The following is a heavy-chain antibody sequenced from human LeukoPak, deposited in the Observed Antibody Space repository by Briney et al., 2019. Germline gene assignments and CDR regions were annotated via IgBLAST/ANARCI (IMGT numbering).Heavy chain of an antibody. V-gene: IGHV3-23*01. D-gene: IGHD5-18*01. J-gene: IGHJ4*02. CDR3: ARDRYGYFAPDY. Sequence: PGGSLRLSCAASGFTFSSYAMSWVRQAPGKGLEWVSAISGSGGSTYYADSVKGRFTISRDNSKNTLYLQMNSLRAEDTAVYYCARDRYGYFAPDYWGQGTLVTVSS. CDR1: GFTFSSYA. CDR2: ISGSGGST.